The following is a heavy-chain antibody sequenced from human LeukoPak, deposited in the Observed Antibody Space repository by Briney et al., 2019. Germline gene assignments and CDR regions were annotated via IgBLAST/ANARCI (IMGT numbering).Heavy chain of an antibody. CDR1: GGSISSGDYY. Sequence: SQTLSLTCTVSGGSISSGDYYWSWIRQPPGKGLEWIGYIYYSGSTYYKPSLKSRVTISVDTSKNQFSLKLSSATAADTAVYYCAREGAIEVVVTDYWYFDLWGRGTLVTVSS. V-gene: IGHV4-30-4*01. J-gene: IGHJ2*01. CDR3: AREGAIEVVVTDYWYFDL. CDR2: IYYSGST. D-gene: IGHD2-21*02.